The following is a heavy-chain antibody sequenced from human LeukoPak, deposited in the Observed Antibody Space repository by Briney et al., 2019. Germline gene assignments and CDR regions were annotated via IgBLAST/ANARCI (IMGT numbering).Heavy chain of an antibody. V-gene: IGHV3-30-3*01. J-gene: IGHJ4*02. CDR2: ISYDGSNK. Sequence: GGSLRLSCAASGFTFSSYAMHWVRQAPGKGLEWVAVISYDGSNKYYADSVKGRFTISRDNSKHTLYLQMNSLRAEDTAVYYCASLGATSAGFDYWGQGTLVIVSS. CDR1: GFTFSSYA. D-gene: IGHD1-26*01. CDR3: ASLGATSAGFDY.